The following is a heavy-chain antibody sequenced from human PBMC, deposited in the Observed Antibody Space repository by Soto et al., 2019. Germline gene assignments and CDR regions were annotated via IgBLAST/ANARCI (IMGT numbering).Heavy chain of an antibody. D-gene: IGHD3-10*01. V-gene: IGHV3-23*01. Sequence: GGSLRLSCAASGFTFSSYAMSWVRQAPGKGLEWVSAISGSGGSTYYADSVKGRFTISRDNSKNTLYLQMNSLRAEDTAVYYCAKGRSLWFGEADAFDIWGQGTMVTVSS. CDR1: GFTFSSYA. J-gene: IGHJ3*02. CDR3: AKGRSLWFGEADAFDI. CDR2: ISGSGGST.